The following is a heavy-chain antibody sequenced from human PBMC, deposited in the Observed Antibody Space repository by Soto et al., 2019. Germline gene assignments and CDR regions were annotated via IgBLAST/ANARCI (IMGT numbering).Heavy chain of an antibody. J-gene: IGHJ4*02. CDR2: INSDGSST. Sequence: GGSLRLSCAATGFTFSSYWMHWVRQAPGKGLVWVSRINSDGSSTSYADSVKGRFTISRDNAKNTLYLQMNSLRAEDTAVYYCAGYGDLKVSGFDYWGQGTLVTVS. CDR3: AGYGDLKVSGFDY. V-gene: IGHV3-74*01. D-gene: IGHD4-17*01. CDR1: GFTFSSYW.